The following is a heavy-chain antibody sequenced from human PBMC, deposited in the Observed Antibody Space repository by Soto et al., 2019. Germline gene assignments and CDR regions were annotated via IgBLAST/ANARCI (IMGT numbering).Heavy chain of an antibody. CDR2: FNTYNGNT. V-gene: IGHV1-18*01. CDR3: ARERGGYSYGDY. D-gene: IGHD5-18*01. Sequence: QVQLVQSGAEVKKPGASVKVSCKASGYTFSSYGITWVRQAPGQRLEWMGWFNTYNGNTNYAQKFQGRVTMTTDTSTSTAYMELRSLRSDDKAVYYCARERGGYSYGDYWGQGALVTVSS. CDR1: GYTFSSYG. J-gene: IGHJ4*02.